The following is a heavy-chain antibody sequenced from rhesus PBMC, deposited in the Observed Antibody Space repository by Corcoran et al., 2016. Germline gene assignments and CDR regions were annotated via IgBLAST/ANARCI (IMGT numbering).Heavy chain of an antibody. D-gene: IGHD3-34*01. J-gene: IGHJ4*01. CDR1: GVSIPGANA. V-gene: IGHV4-76*01. Sequence: QVQLQESGPGLVKASETLSLTCTVSGVSIPGANAWSWLRQSPGKGLEWIGYIFAKTGKTHYNPALRNRATISTDTCRNQFSLNLIDVAAADTAVYYCGKGNYYWGELNFWGRGILVTVSS. CDR2: IFAKTGKT. CDR3: GKGNYYWGELNF.